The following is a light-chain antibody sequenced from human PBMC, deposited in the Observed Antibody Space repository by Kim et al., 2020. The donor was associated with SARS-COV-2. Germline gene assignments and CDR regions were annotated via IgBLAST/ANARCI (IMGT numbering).Light chain of an antibody. CDR3: SSYAIGSTYV. CDR1: SNDLGTYNR. Sequence: QSALTQPPSVSGSLGQSVTISCTGASNDLGTYNRVSCYQQTPGAAPKLLIYEVSNRPSGVPDRFSGSKSGSTASLTISGLQTEDEAVYHCSSYAIGSTYVFGTGTKVTVL. V-gene: IGLV2-18*02. J-gene: IGLJ1*01. CDR2: EVS.